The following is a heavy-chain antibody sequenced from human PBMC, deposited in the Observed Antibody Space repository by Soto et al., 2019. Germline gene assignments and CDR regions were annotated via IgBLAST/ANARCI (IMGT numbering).Heavy chain of an antibody. D-gene: IGHD3-16*01. CDR1: GGSISSGDYY. Sequence: LSLTCTVSGGSISSGDYYWSWIRQPPGKGLEWIGYIYYSGSTYYNPSLKSRVTISVDTSKNQFSLKLSSVTAADTAVYYCARSTQSLGPYLLSANWFDPWGQGTLVTVSS. V-gene: IGHV4-30-4*01. J-gene: IGHJ5*02. CDR3: ARSTQSLGPYLLSANWFDP. CDR2: IYYSGST.